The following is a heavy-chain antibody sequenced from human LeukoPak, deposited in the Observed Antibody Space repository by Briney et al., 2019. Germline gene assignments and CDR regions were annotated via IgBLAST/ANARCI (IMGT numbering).Heavy chain of an antibody. CDR2: TSYSGSP. J-gene: IGHJ5*02. Sequence: SETLSLTSTVPGGSISSYYWGWIRQPPGKVPEWNGSTSYSGSPNINLSLKSRLTIAVYTSKNQFSLKLSSVTVAGTAVNYCAREGTAGTNLNWFDPWGQGTLVTVSS. D-gene: IGHD1-1*01. CDR3: AREGTAGTNLNWFDP. V-gene: IGHV4-59*01. CDR1: GGSISSYY.